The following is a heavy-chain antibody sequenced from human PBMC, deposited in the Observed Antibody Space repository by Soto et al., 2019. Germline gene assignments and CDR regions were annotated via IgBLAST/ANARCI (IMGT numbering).Heavy chain of an antibody. Sequence: QVQLVQSGAEVKKPGASVKVSCKASGYTFTSYDINWVRQATGQRLEWMGWLNPNSGYTGHAQKFQGRVTMTRNTSINTAYMELSSLRSEDTAVYYCARGWSTFRGVFNGYWGQGTLVTVSS. J-gene: IGHJ4*02. CDR2: LNPNSGYT. CDR1: GYTFTSYD. V-gene: IGHV1-8*01. CDR3: ARGWSTFRGVFNGY. D-gene: IGHD3-16*01.